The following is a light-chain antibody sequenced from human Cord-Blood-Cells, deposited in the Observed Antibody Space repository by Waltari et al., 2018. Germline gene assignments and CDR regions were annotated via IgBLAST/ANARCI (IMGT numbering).Light chain of an antibody. J-gene: IGKJ1*01. CDR2: GAS. Sequence: EIVLTQSPGTLSLSPGERATLSCRASQSVSSSYLAWYQHKPGQAPRLLIDGASSRATGIPDRFSGSGSGTDFTLTISRLEPEDFAVYYCQQYGSSPRTFGQGTKVEIK. CDR1: QSVSSSY. CDR3: QQYGSSPRT. V-gene: IGKV3-20*01.